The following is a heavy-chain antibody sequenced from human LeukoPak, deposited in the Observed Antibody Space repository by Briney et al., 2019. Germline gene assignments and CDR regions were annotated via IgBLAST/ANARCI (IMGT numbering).Heavy chain of an antibody. CDR3: AKDLADCGGDCLFDY. J-gene: IGHJ4*02. V-gene: IGHV3-33*06. Sequence: GGSLRLSCAAPGFTFSSYGTAWVGQAPGKGLEWLAVIWYDGNNKYYADSVKGRFTISRDNSKNTLYLQMNSLRAEDTAVYYCAKDLADCGGDCLFDYWGQGTLVTVSS. D-gene: IGHD2-21*02. CDR1: GFTFSSYG. CDR2: IWYDGNNK.